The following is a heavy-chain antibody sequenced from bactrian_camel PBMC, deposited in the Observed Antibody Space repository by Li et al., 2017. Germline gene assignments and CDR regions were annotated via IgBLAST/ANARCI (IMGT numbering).Heavy chain of an antibody. V-gene: IGHV3S53*01. Sequence: VQLVESGGGSVQAGGSLRLSCAASTGTASGRCMGWFRQAPGKEREGVSTLTADGTTNYTDSVKGRFTISADRDQDTVYLHMNSLKPDDTGTYSCKTHRCARLWLGLRGEGTQVTVS. J-gene: IGHJ4*01. CDR2: LTADGTT. D-gene: IGHD1*01. CDR1: TGTASGRC.